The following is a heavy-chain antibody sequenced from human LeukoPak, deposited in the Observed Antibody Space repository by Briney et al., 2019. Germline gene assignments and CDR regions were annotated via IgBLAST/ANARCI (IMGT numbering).Heavy chain of an antibody. D-gene: IGHD2-21*02. CDR3: AMDTRWGGDDFGF. J-gene: IGHJ4*02. Sequence: GGSLRLSCAASGFTFSSYWMTCVRQAPGKGLEWVANIKQDGSEKYYVDSVKGRFTISRDNAKNSVYLQMNTLAATDTAVYYCAMDTRWGGDDFGFWGQGTLVTVSS. V-gene: IGHV3-7*04. CDR2: IKQDGSEK. CDR1: GFTFSSYW.